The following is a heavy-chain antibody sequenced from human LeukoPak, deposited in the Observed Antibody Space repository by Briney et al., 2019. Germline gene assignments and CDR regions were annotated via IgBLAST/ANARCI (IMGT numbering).Heavy chain of an antibody. CDR3: ARKSNIVVVPAAGPPNWIDP. Sequence: SETLSLTCAVYGGSFSGYYWSWIRQPPGKGLEWIGEINHSGSTNYNPSLKSRVTISVDTSKNQFSLKLSSVTAADTAVYYCARKSNIVVVPAAGPPNWIDPWGQGTLVTVSS. D-gene: IGHD2-2*01. CDR2: INHSGST. CDR1: GGSFSGYY. J-gene: IGHJ5*02. V-gene: IGHV4-34*01.